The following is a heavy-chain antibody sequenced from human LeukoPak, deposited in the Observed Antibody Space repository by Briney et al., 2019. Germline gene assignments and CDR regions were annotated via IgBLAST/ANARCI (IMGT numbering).Heavy chain of an antibody. CDR1: GFTFSGYW. CDR2: INGDGSTT. V-gene: IGHV3-74*01. D-gene: IGHD1-20*01. Sequence: PGGSLRLSCAASGFTFSGYWMYWVRQAPGKGLVWVSRINGDGSTTTYADSVQGRFTISRDNAKNTLYLQMNSLRAEDTAVYYCVRVVNCAGDYWGQGILVTVSS. CDR3: VRVVNCAGDY. J-gene: IGHJ4*02.